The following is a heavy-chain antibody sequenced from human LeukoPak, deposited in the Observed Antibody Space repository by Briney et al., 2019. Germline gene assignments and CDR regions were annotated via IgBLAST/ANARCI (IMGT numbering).Heavy chain of an antibody. CDR1: GYTFTSYD. V-gene: IGHV1-8*01. Sequence: GASVKVSCKASGYTFTSYDINWVRQATGQGLEWMGWMNPNSGNTGYAQKFQGRVTMTRNTSISTAYMELSSLRSEDTAVYYCARGRAAAGTGWFDPWGQGTLVTVSS. D-gene: IGHD6-13*01. J-gene: IGHJ5*02. CDR3: ARGRAAAGTGWFDP. CDR2: MNPNSGNT.